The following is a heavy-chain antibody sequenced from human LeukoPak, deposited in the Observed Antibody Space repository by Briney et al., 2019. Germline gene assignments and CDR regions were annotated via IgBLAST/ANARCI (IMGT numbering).Heavy chain of an antibody. Sequence: SETLSLTCAVYGGSISSSSYYWGWIRQPPGKGLEWIGSIYYSGSTYYNPSLKSRVTISVDTSKNQFSLKLSSVTAADTAVYYCARHNYYDSREYDYWGQGTLVTVSS. CDR3: ARHNYYDSREYDY. J-gene: IGHJ4*02. V-gene: IGHV4-39*01. D-gene: IGHD3-22*01. CDR1: GGSISSSSYY. CDR2: IYYSGST.